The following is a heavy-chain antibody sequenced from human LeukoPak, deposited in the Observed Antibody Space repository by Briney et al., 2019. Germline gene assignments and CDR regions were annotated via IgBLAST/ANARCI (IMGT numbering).Heavy chain of an antibody. J-gene: IGHJ4*02. Sequence: GGSLRLSCAASGFTVSSNYMSWVRQAPGKGLEWVAVISYDGDKKYYADSVKGRFTISRDNSKNTLDLQMNSLRGEETAVYYCARDDAGSYYVIDYWGQGTLVTVSS. CDR3: ARDDAGSYYVIDY. D-gene: IGHD1-26*01. CDR1: GFTVSSNY. V-gene: IGHV3-30-3*01. CDR2: ISYDGDKK.